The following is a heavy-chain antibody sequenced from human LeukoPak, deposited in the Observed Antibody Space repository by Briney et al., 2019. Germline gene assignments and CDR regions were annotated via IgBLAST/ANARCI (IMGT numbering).Heavy chain of an antibody. CDR1: GFALSSYG. V-gene: IGHV3-30*02. Sequence: GGPLRPSCAASGFALSSYGMHWVRQAPGKGLEWVAFIRYDGSKKYYADSLKGRFTISRDNSKNTLYLQMNSLRAEDTAVYYCAKDGNWAFDIWGQGTMVTVSS. CDR3: AKDGNWAFDI. CDR2: IRYDGSKK. D-gene: IGHD4-23*01. J-gene: IGHJ3*02.